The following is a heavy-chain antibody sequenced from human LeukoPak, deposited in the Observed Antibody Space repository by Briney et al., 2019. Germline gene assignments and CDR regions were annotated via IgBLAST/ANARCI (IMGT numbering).Heavy chain of an antibody. CDR2: ISSSSSYT. Sequence: GGSLRLSCAASGFTFSDSYMSWIRQAPGKGLEWVSYISSSSSYTNYAESVKGRFTISRDNAKNSLYLQMNSLRAEDTAVYYCARDQLAGRWFDPWGQGTLVTVSS. CDR3: ARDQLAGRWFDP. V-gene: IGHV3-11*06. J-gene: IGHJ5*02. CDR1: GFTFSDSY.